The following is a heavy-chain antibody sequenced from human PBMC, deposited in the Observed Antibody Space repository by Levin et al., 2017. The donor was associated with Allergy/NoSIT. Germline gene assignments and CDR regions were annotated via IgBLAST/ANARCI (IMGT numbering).Heavy chain of an antibody. CDR3: ARGPEV. CDR1: GFTFNIYT. Sequence: GESLKISCSASGFTFNIYTMNWVRQAPGKGLEWISFISTNSAYIFYADSVRGRFTRSRDNAKGSLYLQMNSLRADDTAIYYCARGPEVWGPGTPVTVSS. J-gene: IGHJ4*02. CDR2: ISTNSAYI. V-gene: IGHV3-21*01.